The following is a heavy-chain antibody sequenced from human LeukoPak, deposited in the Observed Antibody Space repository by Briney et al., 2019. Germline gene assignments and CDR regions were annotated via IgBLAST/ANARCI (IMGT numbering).Heavy chain of an antibody. CDR3: ARGGIVVVNPFDY. CDR1: GGSISSSSYY. CDR2: IYCSGST. J-gene: IGHJ4*02. V-gene: IGHV4-39*01. Sequence: PSETLSLTCTVSGGSISSSSYYWGWIRQPPGKGLEWIGSIYCSGSTYYNPSLKSRVTISVDTSKNQFSLKLSSVTAADTAVYYCARGGIVVVNPFDYWGQGTLVTVSS. D-gene: IGHD3-22*01.